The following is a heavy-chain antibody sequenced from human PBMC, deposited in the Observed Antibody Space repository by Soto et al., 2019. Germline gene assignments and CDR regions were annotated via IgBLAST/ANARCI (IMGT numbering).Heavy chain of an antibody. CDR2: IIPILGIA. D-gene: IGHD2-21*01. J-gene: IGHJ4*02. CDR1: GGTFSSYT. CDR3: ARARDQYSSYFDY. Sequence: ASVKVSCKASGGTFSSYTISWVRQAPGQGLEWMGRIIPILGIANYAQKFQGRVTITADKSTSTAYMELSSLRSEDTAVYYCARARDQYSSYFDYWGQGTLVTVSS. V-gene: IGHV1-69*02.